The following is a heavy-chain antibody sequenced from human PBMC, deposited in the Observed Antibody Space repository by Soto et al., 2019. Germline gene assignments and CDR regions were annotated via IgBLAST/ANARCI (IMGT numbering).Heavy chain of an antibody. CDR2: ISTSGST. CDR3: ARDLRSASGWYAPGY. D-gene: IGHD6-19*01. V-gene: IGHV3-23*01. Sequence: GESLKISCAASGYSFGSYAMMWVRQAPGKGLEWVSSISTSGSTYYADSIKGRFTFSRDNSRNTVYLQMNSLRAEDTAVYYCARDLRSASGWYAPGYWGQGTLVTVSS. CDR1: GYSFGSYA. J-gene: IGHJ4*02.